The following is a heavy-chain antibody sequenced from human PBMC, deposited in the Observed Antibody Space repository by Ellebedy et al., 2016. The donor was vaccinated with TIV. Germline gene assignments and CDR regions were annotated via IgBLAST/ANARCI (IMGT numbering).Heavy chain of an antibody. CDR3: ARVIRGGFGGMDV. J-gene: IGHJ6*02. CDR1: GFTFSTYA. Sequence: GGSLRLXXAVSGFTFSTYAMSWVRQAPGKGLEWVSAISGSGGSTYYADSVKGRFTISRDNSKNTLYLQMNSLRAEDTAVYYCARVIRGGFGGMDVWGQGTTVTVSS. D-gene: IGHD3-10*01. CDR2: ISGSGGST. V-gene: IGHV3-23*01.